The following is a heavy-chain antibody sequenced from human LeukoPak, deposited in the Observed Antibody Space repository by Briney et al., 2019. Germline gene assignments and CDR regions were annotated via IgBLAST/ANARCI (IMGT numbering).Heavy chain of an antibody. CDR2: IIPILGIA. Sequence: SVKVSCKASGGTFSSYAISWVRQAPGQGLEWMGRIIPILGIANYAQKYQGRVTITADKSTSTAYMELRSLRSEDTAVYYCASDDIVVVPAATPPYYYYYGMDVWGQGTTVTVSS. J-gene: IGHJ6*02. D-gene: IGHD2-2*01. V-gene: IGHV1-69*04. CDR1: GGTFSSYA. CDR3: ASDDIVVVPAATPPYYYYYGMDV.